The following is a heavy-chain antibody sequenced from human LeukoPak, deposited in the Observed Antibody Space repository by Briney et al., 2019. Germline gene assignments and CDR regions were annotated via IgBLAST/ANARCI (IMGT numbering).Heavy chain of an antibody. V-gene: IGHV1-8*01. J-gene: IGHJ6*03. D-gene: IGHD6-13*01. Sequence: ASVKVSCKASVYTFTSYNIYSVRPATGQGREWVGWMYPNSGNTGYAQSFRGGVTLTRNTSLRTAYIYLSTLRAQKTPVCYSARGPPQSWQQQLVPWGYYYYYYMDVWGKGTTVTVSS. CDR1: VYTFTSYN. CDR2: MYPNSGNT. CDR3: ARGPPQSWQQQLVPWGYYYYYYMDV.